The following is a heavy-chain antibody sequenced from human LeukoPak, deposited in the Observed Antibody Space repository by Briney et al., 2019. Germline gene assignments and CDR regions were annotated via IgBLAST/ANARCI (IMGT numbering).Heavy chain of an antibody. Sequence: GRSLRLSCAASGFTFDDYAMHWVRQAPGKGLEWVSGISWNSGSIGYADSVKGRFTISRDNAKNSLYPQMNSLRAEDMALYYCAKGGIAVAGVFDYWGQGTLVTVSS. D-gene: IGHD6-19*01. V-gene: IGHV3-9*03. J-gene: IGHJ4*02. CDR1: GFTFDDYA. CDR2: ISWNSGSI. CDR3: AKGGIAVAGVFDY.